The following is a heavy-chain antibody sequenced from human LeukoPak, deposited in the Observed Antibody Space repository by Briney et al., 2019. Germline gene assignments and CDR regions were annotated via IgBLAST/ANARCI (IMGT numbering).Heavy chain of an antibody. D-gene: IGHD7-27*01. Sequence: AGRSLRLSCAASGFTFSSHGMHWVRQAPGKGPEWVAVIWNDGSNTYYADSVKGRFTISRDNSKNTLYLQMNTLRPEDTAVYYCARTSNWGLDYFDYWGQGTLVTVSS. CDR1: GFTFSSHG. V-gene: IGHV3-33*01. CDR3: ARTSNWGLDYFDY. CDR2: IWNDGSNT. J-gene: IGHJ4*02.